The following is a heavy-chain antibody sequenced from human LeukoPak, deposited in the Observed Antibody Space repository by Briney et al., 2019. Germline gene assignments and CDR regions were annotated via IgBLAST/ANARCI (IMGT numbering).Heavy chain of an antibody. CDR3: ATDIAVAGKGTYYFDY. J-gene: IGHJ4*02. CDR1: GYTFTGYY. V-gene: IGHV1-2*02. D-gene: IGHD6-19*01. CDR2: INPNSGGT. Sequence: AAVNVSCKASGYTFTGYYMHWVRQAPGQGLDWMGWINPNSGGTNYAQKSQGRVTMTRDTSISPAYMELSRLRSVDTAVYYCATDIAVAGKGTYYFDYWGQGTLVTVSS.